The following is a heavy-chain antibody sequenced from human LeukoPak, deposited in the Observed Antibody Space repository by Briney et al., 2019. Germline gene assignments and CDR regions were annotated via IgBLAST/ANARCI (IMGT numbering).Heavy chain of an antibody. CDR3: AREYSAHSDF. CDR2: IYYTGST. CDR1: GGSISSSGYY. D-gene: IGHD5-18*01. Sequence: SETLSLTCTVSGGSISSSGYYCGWIRQPPDKGLEWIGSIYYTGSTFYHPSLKSRVPISVDTSKNQFSLRLTSVTAADTAVYYCAREYSAHSDFWGQGALVTVSS. J-gene: IGHJ4*02. V-gene: IGHV4-39*02.